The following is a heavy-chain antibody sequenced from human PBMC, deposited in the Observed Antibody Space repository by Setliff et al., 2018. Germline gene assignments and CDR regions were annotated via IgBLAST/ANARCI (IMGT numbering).Heavy chain of an antibody. CDR3: VRDTTSGWMLTN. Sequence: GGSLRLSCEASAVSGFIFSSQAMNWVRQAPGKGLEWISYLNNDGTTIYYADSVRGRFTISRDNARDSLYLQMNSLRAEDTAVYYCVRDTTSGWMLTNWGQGTLVTVSS. V-gene: IGHV3-48*03. J-gene: IGHJ4*02. CDR1: AVSGFIFSSQA. CDR2: LNNDGTTI. D-gene: IGHD6-25*01.